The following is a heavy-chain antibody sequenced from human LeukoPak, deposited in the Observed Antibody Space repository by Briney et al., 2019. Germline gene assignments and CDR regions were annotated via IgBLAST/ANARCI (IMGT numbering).Heavy chain of an antibody. Sequence: PGGSLRLSCTASGFTFNTYTMNRVRQAPGKGLEWVSSTSSSSSYIYYADSVKGRFTISRDNAKNSLYLQMNSLRAEDTAVYYCARGGSYLSAFDIWGQGTMVTVSS. CDR1: GFTFNTYT. CDR3: ARGGSYLSAFDI. CDR2: TSSSSSYI. D-gene: IGHD1-26*01. J-gene: IGHJ3*02. V-gene: IGHV3-21*04.